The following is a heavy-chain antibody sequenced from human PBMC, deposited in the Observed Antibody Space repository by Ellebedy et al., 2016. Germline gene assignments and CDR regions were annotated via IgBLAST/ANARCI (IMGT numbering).Heavy chain of an antibody. J-gene: IGHJ3*02. Sequence: GGSLRLSCAASGFTFSSYAMTWVRQAPGKGLEWVAVIWYDGSNQYYGDSVKGRFTISRDNSKNTVYLQMNSLRDEDTAVYYCARELLDSAGAFDIWGQGTMVTVSS. V-gene: IGHV3-33*08. CDR3: ARELLDSAGAFDI. D-gene: IGHD1-1*01. CDR2: IWYDGSNQ. CDR1: GFTFSSYA.